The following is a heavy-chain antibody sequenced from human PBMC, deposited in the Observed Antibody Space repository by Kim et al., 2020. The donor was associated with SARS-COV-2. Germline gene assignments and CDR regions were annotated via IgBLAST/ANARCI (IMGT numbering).Heavy chain of an antibody. CDR2: IYPSGGT. J-gene: IGHJ4*02. V-gene: IGHV4-4*07. CDR3: ASLEEAVAGRGDY. Sequence: SETLSLTCTVSGGSISSYYWSWIRQPAGKGLEWIGRIYPSGGTNYNPSLKSRVTMSLDTSKNQFSLKLTSVTAADTAVYYCASLEEAVAGRGDYWGQGTLVTVSS. CDR1: GGSISSYY. D-gene: IGHD6-19*01.